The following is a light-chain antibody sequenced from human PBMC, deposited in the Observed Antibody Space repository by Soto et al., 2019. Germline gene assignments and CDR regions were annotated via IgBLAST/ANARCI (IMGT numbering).Light chain of an antibody. CDR1: QSVSIH. CDR2: DTS. Sequence: ETGMTQSPGTLSVSLGGRATLSCRASQSVSIHLAWYQQKPGQAPRLLIYDTSTRATGIPARFSGSGSGTEFTLTISSLQSEDFAVYYCQQYSNWPPITFGQGTRLEIK. J-gene: IGKJ5*01. CDR3: QQYSNWPPIT. V-gene: IGKV3-15*01.